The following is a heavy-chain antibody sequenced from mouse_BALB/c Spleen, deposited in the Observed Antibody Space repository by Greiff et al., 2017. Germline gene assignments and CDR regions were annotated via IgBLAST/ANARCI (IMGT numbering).Heavy chain of an antibody. V-gene: IGHV14-3*02. Sequence: EVQLVESGAELVKPGASVKLSCTASGFNIKDTYMHWVKQRPEQGLEWIGRIDPANGNTKYDPKFQGKATITADTSSNTAYLQLSSLTSEDTAVYYCARGYGSSSYYAMDYWGQGTSVTVSS. CDR1: GFNIKDTY. J-gene: IGHJ4*01. CDR2: IDPANGNT. D-gene: IGHD1-1*01. CDR3: ARGYGSSSYYAMDY.